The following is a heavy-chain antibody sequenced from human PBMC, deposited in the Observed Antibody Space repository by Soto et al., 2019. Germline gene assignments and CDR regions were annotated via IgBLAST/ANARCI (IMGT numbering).Heavy chain of an antibody. Sequence: VSVKVSCKASGYSFTNYYIHWVRQAPGQGLEWMGWINPNTGGTNYAQKLQGRVTMTRDTSITSAYMELNRPTSDDTAVYYCARALVPDYWGQGTLVTVSS. D-gene: IGHD3-10*01. CDR3: ARALVPDY. V-gene: IGHV1-2*02. J-gene: IGHJ4*02. CDR2: INPNTGGT. CDR1: GYSFTNYY.